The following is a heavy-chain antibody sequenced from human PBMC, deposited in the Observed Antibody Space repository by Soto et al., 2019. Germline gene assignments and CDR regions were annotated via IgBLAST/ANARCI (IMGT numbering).Heavy chain of an antibody. CDR1: GGTFSSYA. D-gene: IGHD3-22*01. CDR3: ARLKAGDYYDSSGYYYKENYYYYYGMDV. CDR2: IIPIFGTA. V-gene: IGHV1-69*13. Sequence: ASVKVSCKASGGTFSSYAISWVRQAPGQGLEWMGGIIPIFGTANYAQKFQGRVTITADESTSTAYMELSSLRSEDTAVYYCARLKAGDYYDSSGYYYKENYYYYYGMDVWGQGTTVTVSS. J-gene: IGHJ6*02.